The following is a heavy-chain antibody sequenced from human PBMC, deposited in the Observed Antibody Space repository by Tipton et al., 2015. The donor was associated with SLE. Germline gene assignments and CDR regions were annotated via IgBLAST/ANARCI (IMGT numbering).Heavy chain of an antibody. CDR2: INSDGSST. D-gene: IGHD3-3*01. CDR3: AREGQGFLEWLKRYYYYYGMDV. CDR1: GFTFSSYW. V-gene: IGHV3-74*01. Sequence: SLRLSCAASGFTFSSYWMHWVRQAPGKGLVWVSRINSDGSSTSYADSVKGRFTISRDNAKNTLYLQMNSLRAEDTAVYYCAREGQGFLEWLKRYYYYYGMDVWGQGTTVTVSS. J-gene: IGHJ6*02.